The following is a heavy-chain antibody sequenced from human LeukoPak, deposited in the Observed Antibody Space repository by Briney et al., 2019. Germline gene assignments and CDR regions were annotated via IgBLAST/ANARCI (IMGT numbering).Heavy chain of an antibody. D-gene: IGHD6-19*01. CDR2: IVVGSGNT. CDR1: GFTFTSSA. Sequence: SVKVSCKASGFTFTSSAVQWVRQARGQRLEWIGWIVVGSGNTNYAQKFQGRFTMTRDTSISTAYMELSRLRSDDTAVYYCARDQGSGPTGDAFDIWGQGTMVTVSS. V-gene: IGHV1-58*01. CDR3: ARDQGSGPTGDAFDI. J-gene: IGHJ3*02.